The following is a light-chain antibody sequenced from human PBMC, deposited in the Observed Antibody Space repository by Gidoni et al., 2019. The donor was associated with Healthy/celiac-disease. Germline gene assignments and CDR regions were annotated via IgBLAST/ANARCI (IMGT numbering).Light chain of an antibody. V-gene: IGLV2-14*03. CDR2: DVS. J-gene: IGLJ2*01. Sequence: QSALTQPASVSGSPGQSITISCTGTRSDVGGYNYVSWYQQQPGKAPKPMIYDVSNRPSGVSNRFSGSKPGNTASLTISGLQAEDEADYYCSSYTGSSTVVFGGGTKLTVL. CDR3: SSYTGSSTVV. CDR1: RSDVGGYNY.